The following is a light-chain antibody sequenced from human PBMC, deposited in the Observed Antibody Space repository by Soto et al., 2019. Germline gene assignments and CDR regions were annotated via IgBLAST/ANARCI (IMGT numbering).Light chain of an antibody. CDR3: MQDVQAPPT. J-gene: IGKJ4*02. CDR1: QSLLQSNGNNY. CDR2: LGS. Sequence: DIVMTQSPLSLPVTPGETASISCRSSQSLLQSNGNNYLGWFVQKPGQSPQLLIYLGSSRASGVPNRFSASGSDTDFALKISRGEAGDVGIYYCMQDVQAPPTFGGVTKVELK. V-gene: IGKV2-28*01.